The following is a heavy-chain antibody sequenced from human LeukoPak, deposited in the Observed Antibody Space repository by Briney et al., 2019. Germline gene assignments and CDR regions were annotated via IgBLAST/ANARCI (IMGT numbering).Heavy chain of an antibody. D-gene: IGHD6-6*01. J-gene: IGHJ6*02. V-gene: IGHV1-8*01. CDR1: GYTFTSYD. Sequence: ASVKVSCKASGYTFTSYDINWVRQATGQGLEWMGWMNPNSGNTGYAQKFQGRVTMTRNTSISTAYMELSSLRSEDTAVYYCARLPLRSIAVGYYGMDVWGQGTTVTVSS. CDR2: MNPNSGNT. CDR3: ARLPLRSIAVGYYGMDV.